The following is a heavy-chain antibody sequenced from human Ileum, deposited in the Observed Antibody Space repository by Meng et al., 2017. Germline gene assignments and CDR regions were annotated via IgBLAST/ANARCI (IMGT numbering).Heavy chain of an antibody. Sequence: QVQLQESGLGLVKPSQTLSLTCTVPVGSIGSGGHYWSWIRQPPGKGLEWIGYIYYSGTTDYNPSLKSRVTISVDTSKNQFSLKLSSVTAADTAVYYCAREPPAAAGTGADYWGQGTLVTVSS. V-gene: IGHV4-31*03. CDR3: AREPPAAAGTGADY. J-gene: IGHJ4*02. D-gene: IGHD6-13*01. CDR1: VGSIGSGGHY. CDR2: IYYSGTT.